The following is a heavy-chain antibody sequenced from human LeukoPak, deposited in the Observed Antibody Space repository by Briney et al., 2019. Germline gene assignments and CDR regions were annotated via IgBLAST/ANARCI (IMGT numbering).Heavy chain of an antibody. Sequence: SETLSLTCTVSGGSISSGSYYWSWIRQPAGKGLEWIGRIYTSGSTNYNPSLKSRVTISVDTSKNQFSLKLSSVTAADTAVYYCARVSLVGAVAINDYWGQGTLVTVSS. CDR1: GGSISSGSYY. CDR3: ARVSLVGAVAINDY. D-gene: IGHD6-19*01. J-gene: IGHJ4*02. CDR2: IYTSGST. V-gene: IGHV4-61*02.